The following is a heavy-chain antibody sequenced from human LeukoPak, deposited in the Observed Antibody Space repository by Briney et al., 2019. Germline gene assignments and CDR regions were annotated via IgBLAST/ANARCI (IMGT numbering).Heavy chain of an antibody. J-gene: IGHJ4*02. CDR3: ATNTRLEDIVVVPAAINDLGPFDY. CDR2: IIPIFGTA. D-gene: IGHD2-2*01. Sequence: SVKVSCKASGGTFSSYAISWVRQAPGQGLEWMGGIIPIFGTADYAQKFQGRVTITADESTSTAYLELSSRRSEDPAVYYCATNTRLEDIVVVPAAINDLGPFDYWGQGTLVTVSS. V-gene: IGHV1-69*13. CDR1: GGTFSSYA.